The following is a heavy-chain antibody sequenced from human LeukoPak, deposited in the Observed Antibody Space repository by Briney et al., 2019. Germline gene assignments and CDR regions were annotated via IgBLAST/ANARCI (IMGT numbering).Heavy chain of an antibody. V-gene: IGHV3-7*03. Sequence: GGSLRLSCVGSGCTFSSYWMNWVRQAPGKGLEWVANIKQDGSEKYYVDSVKGRFTISRDNAKNSLYLQMHSLRAEDTAVYYCARAMDSWGQGTLVTVSS. CDR3: ARAMDS. J-gene: IGHJ5*01. CDR1: GCTFSSYW. CDR2: IKQDGSEK.